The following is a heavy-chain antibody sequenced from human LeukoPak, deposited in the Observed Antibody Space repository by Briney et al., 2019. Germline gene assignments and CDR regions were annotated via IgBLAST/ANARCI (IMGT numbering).Heavy chain of an antibody. V-gene: IGHV3-23*01. D-gene: IGHD3-22*01. J-gene: IGHJ1*01. CDR3: AKSPYYYDSSGYFPQYFQH. Sequence: PGGSLRLSCAASGFTFSSYAMSWVRQAPGKGLQWISGVSSSGGSTYYADSVKGRFTISRDNSKNTLYLQMNSLRAEDTAVYYCAKSPYYYDSSGYFPQYFQHWGQGTLVTVSS. CDR1: GFTFSSYA. CDR2: VSSSGGST.